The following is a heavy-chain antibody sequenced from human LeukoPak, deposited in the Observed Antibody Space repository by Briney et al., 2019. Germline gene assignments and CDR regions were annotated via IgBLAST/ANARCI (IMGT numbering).Heavy chain of an antibody. CDR3: AKDRTVGASYWYFDL. CDR1: GVTLSNYA. D-gene: IGHD1-26*01. Sequence: GGALRLSCGASGVTLSNYAMSWARRAPGKGLEGGSGISSSGSGGNTYDADSVKGLFTISRDSSRNTLFLHMNTLRAEDAAIYYCAKDRTVGASYWYFDLWGRGTLVTVS. CDR2: ISSSGSGGNT. J-gene: IGHJ2*01. V-gene: IGHV3-23*01.